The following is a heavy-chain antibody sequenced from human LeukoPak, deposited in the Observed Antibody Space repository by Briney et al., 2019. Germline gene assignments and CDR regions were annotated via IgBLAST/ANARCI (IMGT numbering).Heavy chain of an antibody. V-gene: IGHV3-21*01. J-gene: IGHJ3*02. D-gene: IGHD6-19*01. CDR3: ARGGSSGWWAFDI. Sequence: GGSLRLSCAASGFTFSSYSMNWVRQAPGKGLEWVSSISSSISYIYYADSVKGRFTISRDNAKNSLYLQMNSLRAEDTAVYYCARGGSSGWWAFDIWGQGTMVTVSS. CDR2: ISSSISYI. CDR1: GFTFSSYS.